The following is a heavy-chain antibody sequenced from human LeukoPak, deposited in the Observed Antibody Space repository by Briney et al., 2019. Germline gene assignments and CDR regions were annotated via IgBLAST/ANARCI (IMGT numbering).Heavy chain of an antibody. Sequence: GGSLRLPCAASGFTFDDYAMHWVRQAPGKGLGWVSGISWNSGSIGYADSVKGRFTISRDNAKNSLYLQMNSLRAEDTALYYCAKGIGGATHDAFDIWGQGTMVTVSS. D-gene: IGHD1-26*01. CDR3: AKGIGGATHDAFDI. V-gene: IGHV3-9*01. CDR1: GFTFDDYA. J-gene: IGHJ3*02. CDR2: ISWNSGSI.